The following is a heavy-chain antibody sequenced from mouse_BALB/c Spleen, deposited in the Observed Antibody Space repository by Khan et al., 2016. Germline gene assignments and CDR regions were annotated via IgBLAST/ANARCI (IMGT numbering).Heavy chain of an antibody. V-gene: IGHV5-6-5*01. CDR2: FSTGDST. CDR3: AREEYGNYGDYFDY. J-gene: IGHJ2*01. CDR1: GFTFRDYA. Sequence: EVELGESGGGLVKPGGSLKLSCAAPGFTFRDYAMSWVRQTQEKRLEWVASFSTGDSTYYGDRVKGRFTISRDIARNILFLQMSSLRSEDTAMFYCAREEYGNYGDYFDYWGQGTTLTVSS. D-gene: IGHD2-1*01.